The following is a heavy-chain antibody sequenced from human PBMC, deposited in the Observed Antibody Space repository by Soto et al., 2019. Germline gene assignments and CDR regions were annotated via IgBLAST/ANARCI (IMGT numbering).Heavy chain of an antibody. J-gene: IGHJ4*02. CDR1: GFTFTSSA. D-gene: IGHD3-22*01. CDR3: AADMGYYDSSGYSPPYYFDY. Sequence: SVKVSCKASGFTFTSSAVQWVRQARGQRLEWIGWIVVGSGNTNYAQKFQERVTITRDMSTSTAYMELSSLRSEDTAVYYCAADMGYYDSSGYSPPYYFDYWGQGTLVTSPQ. CDR2: IVVGSGNT. V-gene: IGHV1-58*01.